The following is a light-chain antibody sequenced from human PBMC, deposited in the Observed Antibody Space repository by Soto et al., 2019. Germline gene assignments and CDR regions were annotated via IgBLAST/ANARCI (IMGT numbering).Light chain of an antibody. V-gene: IGKV3-15*01. J-gene: IGKJ4*01. CDR1: QSVSSN. CDR3: QQYNNWPLT. CDR2: GAS. Sequence: DIVITQSPATLSVSPGERATLSCRASQSVSSNLAWYQQKPGQAPRLLSYGASTRATGIPARFSGSGSGTEFTLTISSLQSEDFEVYYCQQYNNWPLTFGGGTKVDIK.